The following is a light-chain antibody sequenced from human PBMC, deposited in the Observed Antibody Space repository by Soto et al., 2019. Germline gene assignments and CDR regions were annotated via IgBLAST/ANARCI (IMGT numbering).Light chain of an antibody. CDR1: QNITKS. CDR2: DAS. CDR3: QHYDNLPST. Sequence: DIQMTQSQSSLSASVGDRVTITCQASQNITKSLSWFQQKPGKVPKLLIYDASELETGVPSRFSGSGSVTDFTFTISSLQPEYIATYYCQHYDNLPSTLGQGTKLEMK. V-gene: IGKV1-33*01. J-gene: IGKJ2*01.